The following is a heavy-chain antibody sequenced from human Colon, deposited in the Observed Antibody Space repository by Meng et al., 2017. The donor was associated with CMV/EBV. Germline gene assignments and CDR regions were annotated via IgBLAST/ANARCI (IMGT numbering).Heavy chain of an antibody. J-gene: IGHJ4*02. V-gene: IGHV4-39*07. CDR2: IYYSGTT. D-gene: IGHD5-12*01. CDR3: ARSSGYKAFLDY. Sequence: PETLSLTCNVSGASISSMIYYWGWIRQSPGKGLEWIGSIYYSGTTYHSPSFKSRVTLSIDTSKNQFSLSLRSVSVADTAVYYCARSSGYKAFLDYWGPGRQVTVSS. CDR1: GASISSMIYY.